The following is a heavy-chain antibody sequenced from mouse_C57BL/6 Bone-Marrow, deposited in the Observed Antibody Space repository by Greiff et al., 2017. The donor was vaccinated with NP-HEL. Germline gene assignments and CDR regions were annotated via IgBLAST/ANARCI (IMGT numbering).Heavy chain of an antibody. J-gene: IGHJ1*03. CDR2: ISNGGGST. Sequence: EVQLVESGGGLVQPGGSLKLSCAASGFTFSDYYMYWVRQTPEKRLEWVAYISNGGGSTYYPDTVKGRFTISRDNAKNTLYLQMSRLKSEDTAMYYCAGDYGSSYSLYWYFDVWGTGTTVTVSS. CDR3: AGDYGSSYSLYWYFDV. V-gene: IGHV5-12*01. CDR1: GFTFSDYY. D-gene: IGHD1-1*01.